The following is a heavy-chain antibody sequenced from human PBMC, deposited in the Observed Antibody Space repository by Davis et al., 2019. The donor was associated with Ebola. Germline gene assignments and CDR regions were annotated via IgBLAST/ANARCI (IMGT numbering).Heavy chain of an antibody. CDR3: ARGGTQVDY. Sequence: GESLKISCAASGFTFSSYSMNRVRQAPGKGLEWVSSISSSSSYIYYADSVKGRFTISRDNAKNSLYLQMNSLRAEDTAVYYCARGGTQVDYWGQGTLVTVSS. CDR1: GFTFSSYS. D-gene: IGHD3-16*01. J-gene: IGHJ4*02. V-gene: IGHV3-21*01. CDR2: ISSSSSYI.